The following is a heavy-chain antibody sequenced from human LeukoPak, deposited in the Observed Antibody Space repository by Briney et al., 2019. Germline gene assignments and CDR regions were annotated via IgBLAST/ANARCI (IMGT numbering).Heavy chain of an antibody. J-gene: IGHJ3*02. D-gene: IGHD3-22*01. Sequence: GSLRLSCAASGFTFSGSTMHWVRQPPGKGLEWIGEINHSGSTNYNPSLKSRVTISVDTSTNQFSLRLSSVTAADTAVYYCARRDPLITMIVGERALDMWGQGTMVTVPS. CDR3: ARRDPLITMIVGERALDM. V-gene: IGHV4-34*01. CDR2: INHSGST. CDR1: GFTFSGST.